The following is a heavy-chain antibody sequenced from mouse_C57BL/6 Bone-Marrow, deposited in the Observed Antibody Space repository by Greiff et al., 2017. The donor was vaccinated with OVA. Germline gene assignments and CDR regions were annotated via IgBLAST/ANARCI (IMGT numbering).Heavy chain of an antibody. V-gene: IGHV1-75*01. D-gene: IGHD2-4*01. CDR2: IFPGSGST. Sequence: QVQLKESGPELVKPGASVKISCKASGYTFTDYYIHWVKQRPGQGLEWIGWIFPGSGSTYYNAKFKGKATLTVDNSSSTAYMLLSSLTSEDSAVYFCVGDYDGPLAYWGQGTLVTVSA. CDR1: GYTFTDYY. J-gene: IGHJ3*01. CDR3: VGDYDGPLAY.